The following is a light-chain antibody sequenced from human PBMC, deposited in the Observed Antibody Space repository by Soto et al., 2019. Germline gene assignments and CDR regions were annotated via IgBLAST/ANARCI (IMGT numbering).Light chain of an antibody. CDR3: QQYNDWLVLT. CDR2: GVS. V-gene: IGKV3D-15*01. Sequence: EIVMTQSPATLSVSPGDTATLSCRASQGIRNNLAWYHQRPGQAPRLLIYGVSSRATGIPARFSGSGSGTDFTLTISSLQSEDYGVYYCQQYNDWLVLTLGGGTKVDTK. CDR1: QGIRNN. J-gene: IGKJ4*01.